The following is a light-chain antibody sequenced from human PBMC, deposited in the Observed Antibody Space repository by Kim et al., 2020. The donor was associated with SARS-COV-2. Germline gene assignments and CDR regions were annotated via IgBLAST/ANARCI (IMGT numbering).Light chain of an antibody. CDR3: QQYNSYPWT. Sequence: ASVGDRVTITCRASQSISSWLAWYQQKPGKAPKLLIYKASSLESGVPSRFSGSGSGTEFTLTISSLQPDEFATYYCQQYNSYPWTFGQGTKVDIK. CDR1: QSISSW. CDR2: KAS. J-gene: IGKJ1*01. V-gene: IGKV1-5*03.